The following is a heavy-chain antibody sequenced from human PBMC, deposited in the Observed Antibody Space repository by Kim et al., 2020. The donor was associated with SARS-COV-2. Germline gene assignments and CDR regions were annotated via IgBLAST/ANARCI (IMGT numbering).Heavy chain of an antibody. CDR3: ARDWLVAATYYFDY. CDR1: GFTFSSYA. Sequence: GGSLRLSCAASGFTFSSYAMHWVRQAPGKGLEWVAVISYDGSNKYYADSVKGRFTISRDNSKNTLYLQMNSLRAEDTAVYYCARDWLVAATYYFDYWGQGTLVTVSS. J-gene: IGHJ4*02. D-gene: IGHD2-15*01. V-gene: IGHV3-30*04. CDR2: ISYDGSNK.